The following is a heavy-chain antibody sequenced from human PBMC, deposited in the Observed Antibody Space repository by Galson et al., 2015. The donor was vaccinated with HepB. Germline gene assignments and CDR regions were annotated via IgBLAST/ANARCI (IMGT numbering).Heavy chain of an antibody. J-gene: IGHJ6*02. CDR3: ARRGEYYDFWSGYQLPAYGMDV. D-gene: IGHD3-3*01. CDR1: GGTFSSYA. V-gene: IGHV1-69*13. Sequence: SVKVSCKASGGTFSSYAISWVRQAPGQGLEWMGGIIPIFGTANYAQKFQGRVTITADESTSTAYMELSSLRSEDTAVYYCARRGEYYDFWSGYQLPAYGMDVWGQGTTVTVSS. CDR2: IIPIFGTA.